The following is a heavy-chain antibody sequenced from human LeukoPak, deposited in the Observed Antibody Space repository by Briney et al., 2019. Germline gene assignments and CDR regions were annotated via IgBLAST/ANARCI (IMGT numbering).Heavy chain of an antibody. D-gene: IGHD3-10*01. CDR1: GYTFTSNY. J-gene: IGHJ4*02. V-gene: IGHV1-46*01. CDR2: IAPSSGTT. CDR3: ARSGLKNMVRGVLGY. Sequence: ASVKVSCKASGYTFTSNYMHWVRQAPGQGLEWMGVIAPSSGTTSYAQKLQGRVTMTTDTSTSTAYMELRSLRSDDTAVYYCARSGLKNMVRGVLGYWGQGTLVTVSS.